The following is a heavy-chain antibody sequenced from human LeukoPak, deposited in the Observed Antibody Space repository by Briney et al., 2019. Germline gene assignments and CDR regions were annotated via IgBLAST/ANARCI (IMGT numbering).Heavy chain of an antibody. J-gene: IGHJ4*02. V-gene: IGHV1-69*05. Sequence: SVKVSCKASGGTFSSYAISWVRQAPGQGPEWMGGIIPIFGTANYAQKFQGRVTITTDESTSTAYMELSSLRSEDTAVYYCARVGSSSSGLYFDYWGQGTLVTVSS. CDR2: IIPIFGTA. CDR3: ARVGSSSSGLYFDY. CDR1: GGTFSSYA. D-gene: IGHD6-13*01.